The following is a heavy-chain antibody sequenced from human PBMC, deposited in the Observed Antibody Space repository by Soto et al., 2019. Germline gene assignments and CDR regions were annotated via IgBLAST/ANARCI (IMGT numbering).Heavy chain of an antibody. CDR2: MHPNSGNT. V-gene: IGHV1-8*01. J-gene: IGHJ4*02. D-gene: IGHD2-8*01. CDR3: VDKWN. CDR1: GYTFTNND. Sequence: QVQLVQSGAEVKQPGASVKVSCMASGYTFTNNDISWVRQAPGQGLEWMGWMHPNSGNTGYAQKFQGRVTMTRNTSIITAYMELRSLKSDDTAVYYCVDKWNWGEGTLVTVSS.